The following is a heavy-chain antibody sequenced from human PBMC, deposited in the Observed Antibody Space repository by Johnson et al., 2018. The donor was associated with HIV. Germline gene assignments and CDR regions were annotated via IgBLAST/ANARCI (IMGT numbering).Heavy chain of an antibody. J-gene: IGHJ3*02. V-gene: IGHV3-7*01. D-gene: IGHD2/OR15-2a*01. CDR3: ARGSARRDGERVIAGGAFDI. CDR1: GFTFSSYW. CDR2: IKQDGSEK. Sequence: VQLVESGGGMVQPGRSLRLSCAASGFTFSSYWMSWVRQAPGKGLEWVANIKQDGSEKYYVDSVKGRFTISRDNAKNSLYLQMNSLRAGDTAVYYCARGSARRDGERVIAGGAFDIWGQGTMVTVSS.